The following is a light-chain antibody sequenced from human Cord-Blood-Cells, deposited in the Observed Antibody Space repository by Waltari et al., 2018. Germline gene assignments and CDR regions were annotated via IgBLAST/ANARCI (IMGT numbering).Light chain of an antibody. CDR2: YGS. CDR1: NIGSKS. J-gene: IGLJ3*02. CDR3: QVWDSSSDHWV. Sequence: SYVLTQPPSVSVAPGKTARITCGGNNIGSKSVHWYQQKPGQAPVLASYYGSDRPSGIPGRLSGSNSGSTATLTISGVEAGDEADYYCQVWDSSSDHWVFGGGTKLTVL. V-gene: IGLV3-21*04.